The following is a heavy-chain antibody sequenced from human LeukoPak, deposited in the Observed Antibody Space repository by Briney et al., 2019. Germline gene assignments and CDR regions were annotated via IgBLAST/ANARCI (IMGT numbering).Heavy chain of an antibody. J-gene: IGHJ4*02. D-gene: IGHD4-11*01. Sequence: PGGSLRLSCAASGFTFSSYSMNWVRQAPGKGLEWVSYISSSGTTIYYADSVKGRFTISRDNSKNTLYLQMNSLRAEDTAVYYCARDHLAVSGLCYWGQGTLVTVSS. CDR2: ISSSGTTI. CDR3: ARDHLAVSGLCY. V-gene: IGHV3-48*01. CDR1: GFTFSSYS.